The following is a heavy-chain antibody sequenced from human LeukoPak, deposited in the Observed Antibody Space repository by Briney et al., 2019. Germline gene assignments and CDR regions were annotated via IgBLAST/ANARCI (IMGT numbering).Heavy chain of an antibody. CDR3: ARGGGRDGSVD. V-gene: IGHV4-59*08. CDR2: IYYSGST. CDR1: GGSISSYY. D-gene: IGHD5-24*01. J-gene: IGHJ4*02. Sequence: PSETLSLTCTVSGGSISSYYWSWIRQPPGKGLEWIGYIYYSGSTNYNPSLKSRVTISVDTSKSQFSLKLSSVTAAGTAVYYCARGGGRDGSVDWGQGTLVTVSS.